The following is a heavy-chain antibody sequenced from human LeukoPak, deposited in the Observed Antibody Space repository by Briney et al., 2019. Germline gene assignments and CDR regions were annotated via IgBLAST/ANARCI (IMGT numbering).Heavy chain of an antibody. CDR3: ATHYDILTAYRY. CDR1: GYTLTELS. CDR2: FDPEDGET. D-gene: IGHD3-9*01. Sequence: ASVKVSCKVSGYTLTELSMHWVRQAPGKGLEWMGGFDPEDGETIYAQKFQGRVTMTEDTSTDTAYMELSSLRSEDTAVYYCATHYDILTAYRYWGQGTLVTVSS. V-gene: IGHV1-24*01. J-gene: IGHJ4*02.